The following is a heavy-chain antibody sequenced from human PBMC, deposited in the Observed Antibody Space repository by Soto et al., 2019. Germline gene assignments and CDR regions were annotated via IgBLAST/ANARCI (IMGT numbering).Heavy chain of an antibody. CDR1: GFTFSSYS. J-gene: IGHJ6*02. CDR3: ARVFGIAAAGNADYYYGMDV. Sequence: GGSLRLSCAASGFTFSSYSMNWVRQAPGKGLEWVSSISSSSSYIYYADSVKGRFTISRDNAKNSLYLQMNSLRAEDTAVYYCARVFGIAAAGNADYYYGMDVWGQGTKVTVSS. D-gene: IGHD6-13*01. V-gene: IGHV3-21*01. CDR2: ISSSSSYI.